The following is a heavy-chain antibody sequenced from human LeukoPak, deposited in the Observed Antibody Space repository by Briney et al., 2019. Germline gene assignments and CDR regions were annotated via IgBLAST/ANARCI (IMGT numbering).Heavy chain of an antibody. V-gene: IGHV4-4*07. D-gene: IGHD1-26*01. CDR2: IYTNETT. CDR1: GGSISSYY. Sequence: SETLSLTCTVSGGSISSYYWSWIRLPGGKGLEWIGRIYTNETTNYNPSLKSRGTISIDTSKHQLSLRLKSVTAADTAVYYSARNRGSHRDYYGMHVWGQGTTVTVSS. J-gene: IGHJ6*02. CDR3: ARNRGSHRDYYGMHV.